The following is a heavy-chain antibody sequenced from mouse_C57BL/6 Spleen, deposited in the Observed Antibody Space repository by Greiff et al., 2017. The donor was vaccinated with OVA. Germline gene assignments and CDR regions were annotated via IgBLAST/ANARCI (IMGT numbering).Heavy chain of an antibody. J-gene: IGHJ2*01. CDR2: ISDGGSYT. Sequence: EVKLVESGGGLVKPGGSLKLSCAASGFTFSSYAMSWVRQTPEKRLEWVATISDGGSYTYYPDNVKGRFTISRDNAKNNLYLQMSHLKSEDTAMYYCAREDSNYLYYFDYWGQGTTLTVSS. CDR3: AREDSNYLYYFDY. D-gene: IGHD2-5*01. CDR1: GFTFSSYA. V-gene: IGHV5-4*01.